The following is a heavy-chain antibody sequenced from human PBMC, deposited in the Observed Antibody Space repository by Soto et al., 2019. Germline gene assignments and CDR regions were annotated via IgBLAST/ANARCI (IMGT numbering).Heavy chain of an antibody. Sequence: QVQLQQWGAGLLKPSETLSLNCAVTGGSLSGYYWSWIRQPPGKGLEWIGEVKDGGHTNYSPSLRGRVNISSDTSTNQFSLRLHSVTAADTGVYYCARGQEGVVATHWDQGSLVTVSS. CDR1: GGSLSGYY. J-gene: IGHJ4*02. V-gene: IGHV4-34*01. D-gene: IGHD5-12*01. CDR2: VKDGGHT. CDR3: ARGQEGVVATH.